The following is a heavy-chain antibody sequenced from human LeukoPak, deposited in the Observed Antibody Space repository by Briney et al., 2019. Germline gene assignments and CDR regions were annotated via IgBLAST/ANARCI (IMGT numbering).Heavy chain of an antibody. CDR2: IYWSGRT. Sequence: SETLSLTCTVSGGSISNSDYYWGWIRQPPGRGFEWIGSIYWSGRTLYNSSLKSRVTISLDTSRNQLSLKMTSVIAADTAVYYCARYCSGDCYFDSWGQGSLVTVTS. CDR1: GGSISNSDYY. J-gene: IGHJ4*02. D-gene: IGHD2-21*01. CDR3: ARYCSGDCYFDS. V-gene: IGHV4-39*01.